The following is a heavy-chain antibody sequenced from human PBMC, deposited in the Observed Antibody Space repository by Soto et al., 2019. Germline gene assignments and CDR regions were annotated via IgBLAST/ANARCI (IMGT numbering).Heavy chain of an antibody. Sequence: PSETLSLTCTVSGGSISSSSSSWGWIRQPPGKGLEWLGIISYSGSTYYSPSLKSRVTISVDASKNLFSLKLSSVTAADTAVYYCARETDYGDLDYWGQGTLVTVSS. V-gene: IGHV4-39*02. CDR1: GGSISSSSSS. CDR3: ARETDYGDLDY. D-gene: IGHD4-17*01. CDR2: ISYSGST. J-gene: IGHJ4*02.